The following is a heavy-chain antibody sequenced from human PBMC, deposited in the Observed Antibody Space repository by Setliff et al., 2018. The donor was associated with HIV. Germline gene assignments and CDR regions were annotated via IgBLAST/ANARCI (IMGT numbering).Heavy chain of an antibody. Sequence: ASVKVSCKASGYPFSGYGISWVRQAPGQGLEWMGWISAYSGDTNYAQKFQGRLTMTTDTSTSTAYMELRSLRSDDTAMYYCARPGGSYGDYWGQGTLVTVSS. CDR2: ISAYSGDT. J-gene: IGHJ4*02. CDR3: ARPGGSYGDY. V-gene: IGHV1-18*01. D-gene: IGHD4-17*01. CDR1: GYPFSGYG.